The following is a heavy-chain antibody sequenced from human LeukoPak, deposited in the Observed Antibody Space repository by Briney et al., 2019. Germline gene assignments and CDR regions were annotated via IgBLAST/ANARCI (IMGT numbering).Heavy chain of an antibody. D-gene: IGHD3-22*01. J-gene: IGHJ4*02. CDR1: GASISSTNYY. Sequence: SETLSLTCSVSGASISSTNYYWDWIRQPPGKGLEWIGYICYTESTNYNPSLKSRVTITVDTSKNQFSLRLSSVTAADTAAYYCARVNPYDGVDYWGQGTLVTVSS. CDR2: ICYTEST. CDR3: ARVNPYDGVDY. V-gene: IGHV4-61*05.